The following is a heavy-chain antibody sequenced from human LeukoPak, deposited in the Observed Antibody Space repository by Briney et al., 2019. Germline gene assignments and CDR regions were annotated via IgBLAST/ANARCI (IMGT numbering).Heavy chain of an antibody. CDR2: ISGSGGST. D-gene: IGHD3-3*01. V-gene: IGHV3-23*01. Sequence: PGGSLRLSCAASGFTFSSYAMSWVRQAPGKGLEWVSAISGSGGSTYYADSVKGRFTISRDNAKNSLYLQMNSLRAEDTAVYYCARDYDFWSGDSDYWGQGTLVTVSS. CDR1: GFTFSSYA. J-gene: IGHJ4*02. CDR3: ARDYDFWSGDSDY.